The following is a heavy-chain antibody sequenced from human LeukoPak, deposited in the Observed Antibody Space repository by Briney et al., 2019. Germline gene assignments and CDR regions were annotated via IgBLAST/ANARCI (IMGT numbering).Heavy chain of an antibody. CDR1: GFTFTDYY. D-gene: IGHD1-14*01. Sequence: ASVKASCKASGFTFTDYYLHWVRQAPGQGLEWMGRIILNNGATNYAQKFQGRVTLTRDTSISTAYMELSRQTSDDTAVYYCATDGGNHNFDCWGQGTLVTVSS. CDR2: IILNNGAT. V-gene: IGHV1-2*06. J-gene: IGHJ4*02. CDR3: ATDGGNHNFDC.